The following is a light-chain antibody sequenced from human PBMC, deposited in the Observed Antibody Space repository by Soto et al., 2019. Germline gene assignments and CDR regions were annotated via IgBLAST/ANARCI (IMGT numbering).Light chain of an antibody. CDR1: QSISSW. J-gene: IGKJ1*01. V-gene: IGKV1-5*01. Sequence: DIQITQSPSTPSASVGDRVTITCRASQSISSWLAWYQQKPGKAPKLLIYDASSLESGVPSRFSGSGSGTEFTLTISSLQPDDFATYYCQQYNSYWTFGQGTKVDIK. CDR2: DAS. CDR3: QQYNSYWT.